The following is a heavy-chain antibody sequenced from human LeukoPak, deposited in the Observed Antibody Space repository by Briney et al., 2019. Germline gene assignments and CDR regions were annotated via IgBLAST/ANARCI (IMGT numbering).Heavy chain of an antibody. V-gene: IGHV3-23*01. CDR3: AKPHDYDFWSGYIY. D-gene: IGHD3-3*01. J-gene: IGHJ4*02. Sequence: SGGSLRLFCAASGFTFSSYAMSWVRQAPGKGLEWVSAISGSGGSTYYADSVKGRFTISRDNSKNTLYLQMNSLRAEDTAVYYCAKPHDYDFWSGYIYWGQGTLVTVSS. CDR1: GFTFSSYA. CDR2: ISGSGGST.